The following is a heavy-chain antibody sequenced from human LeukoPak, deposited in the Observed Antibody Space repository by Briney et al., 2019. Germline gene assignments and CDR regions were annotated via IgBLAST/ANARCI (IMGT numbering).Heavy chain of an antibody. V-gene: IGHV3-74*01. Sequence: SGGSLRLSCAASGFIFSNYWMHWVRQAPGKGLVWVSRIRSDGSSTDYADSVKGRFTISRDNAKNMVYLQMNSLRAEDTAVYYCASREMNIAPRPTDIWGRGTLVSVSS. D-gene: IGHD6-6*01. CDR2: IRSDGSST. CDR1: GFIFSNYW. CDR3: ASREMNIAPRPTDI. J-gene: IGHJ3*02.